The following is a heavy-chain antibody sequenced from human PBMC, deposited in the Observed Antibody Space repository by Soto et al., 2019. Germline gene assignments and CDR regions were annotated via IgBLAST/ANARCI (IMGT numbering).Heavy chain of an antibody. Sequence: QVQLVQSGTEVKKPGSSVKVSCKASGGTFRSNAISWVRQAPGQGLEWMGVLIPIFCTTNYAQKFEGRVTITADDSASTASMELSSLRSDDTTVYYCASLPSFYYGSGYGMDVWGQGTTVTVSS. CDR1: GGTFRSNA. J-gene: IGHJ6*02. CDR2: LIPIFCTT. V-gene: IGHV1-69*01. CDR3: ASLPSFYYGSGYGMDV. D-gene: IGHD3-10*01.